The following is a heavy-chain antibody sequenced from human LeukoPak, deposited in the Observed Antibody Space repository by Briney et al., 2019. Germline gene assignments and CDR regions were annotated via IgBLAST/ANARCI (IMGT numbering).Heavy chain of an antibody. CDR2: ISWNSGNI. V-gene: IGHV3-9*01. CDR1: GFTFDDYA. Sequence: GRSLRLSCAASGFTFDDYATHWVRQVPGKGLEWVSGISWNSGNIGSADSVKGRFTISRDNAKNSLYLQMNSLRAEDTALYYCAKAIGYSYGTPYFDYWGQGTLVTVSS. CDR3: AKAIGYSYGTPYFDY. D-gene: IGHD5-18*01. J-gene: IGHJ4*02.